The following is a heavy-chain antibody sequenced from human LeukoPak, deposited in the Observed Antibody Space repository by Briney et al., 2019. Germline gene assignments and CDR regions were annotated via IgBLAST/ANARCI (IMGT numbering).Heavy chain of an antibody. Sequence: PSETLSLTCTVSGGSISSSDYYWGWIRQPPGKGLEWIESIYYGGSTYYNPSLKSRVTISVDTSMNQFSLKLSFVTTADTAVYYCARALGYCSGGSCTRGYNWFDPWGQGTLVTVPS. CDR3: ARALGYCSGGSCTRGYNWFDP. D-gene: IGHD2-15*01. J-gene: IGHJ5*02. CDR1: GGSISSSDYY. CDR2: IYYGGST. V-gene: IGHV4-39*01.